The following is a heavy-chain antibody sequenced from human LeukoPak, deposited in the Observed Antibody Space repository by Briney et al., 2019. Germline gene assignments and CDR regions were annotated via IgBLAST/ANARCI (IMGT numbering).Heavy chain of an antibody. D-gene: IGHD6-6*01. Sequence: PGGSLRLSYAASGFTFDDYTMHWVRQAPGKGLEWVSLISWDGGSTYYADSVKGRFTISRDNSKNSLYLQMNSLRTEDTALYYCAKPRSYSSSDFDYWGQGTLVTVSS. V-gene: IGHV3-43*01. CDR3: AKPRSYSSSDFDY. CDR1: GFTFDDYT. J-gene: IGHJ4*02. CDR2: ISWDGGST.